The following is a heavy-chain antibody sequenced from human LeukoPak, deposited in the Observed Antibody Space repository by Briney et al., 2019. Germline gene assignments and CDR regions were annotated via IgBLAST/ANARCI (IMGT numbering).Heavy chain of an antibody. CDR3: ARGRGSYYFDY. CDR1: GFTFSSYA. V-gene: IGHV3-53*01. Sequence: GGSLRLSCAASGFTFSSYAMSWVRQAPGKGLEWVSVIYSGGSTYYADSVKGRFTISRDNSKNALYLQMNSLRAEDTAVYYCARGRGSYYFDYWGQGTLVTVSS. CDR2: IYSGGST. D-gene: IGHD1-26*01. J-gene: IGHJ4*02.